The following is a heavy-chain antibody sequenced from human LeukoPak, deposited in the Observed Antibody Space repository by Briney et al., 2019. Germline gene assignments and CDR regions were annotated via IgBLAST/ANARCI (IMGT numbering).Heavy chain of an antibody. CDR1: GFPFSSYW. CDR2: IKPDGSEK. V-gene: IGHV3-7*05. Sequence: GGSLRLSCAASGFPFSSYWMSWVRQAPGKGLEWVANIKPDGSEKSYVDSVKGRFTISRDNAKNSLYLQMNSLRAEDTAVYYCARGQMAGYWGQGTLVTVSS. J-gene: IGHJ4*02. D-gene: IGHD5-24*01. CDR3: ARGQMAGY.